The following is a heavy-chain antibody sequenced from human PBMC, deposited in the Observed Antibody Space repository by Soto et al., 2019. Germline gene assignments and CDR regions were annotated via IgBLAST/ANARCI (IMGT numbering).Heavy chain of an antibody. CDR3: AREVGSGYYYFDY. V-gene: IGHV4-30-4*01. J-gene: IGHJ4*02. Sequence: SETLSLTCTVSGGSISSGDYYCSCIRQPPGKGLEWVGYIYYIGSTYYNPSLKSRVTISVDTSKNQFSLKLSSVTSSDTAVYYCAREVGSGYYYFDYWGQGTLVTVSS. CDR1: GGSISSGDYY. CDR2: IYYIGST. D-gene: IGHD3-22*01.